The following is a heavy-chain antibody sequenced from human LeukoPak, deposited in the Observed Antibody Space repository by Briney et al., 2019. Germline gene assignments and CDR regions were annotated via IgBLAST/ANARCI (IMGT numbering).Heavy chain of an antibody. V-gene: IGHV1-8*03. Sequence: ASVKVSCKASGGTFSSYAINWVRQATGQGLEWMGWMNPNSGNTGYAQKFQGRVTITRNTSISTAYMELSSLRSEDTAVYYCARGMVRGVRHNWFDPWGQGTLVTVSS. CDR2: MNPNSGNT. CDR1: GGTFSSYA. CDR3: ARGMVRGVRHNWFDP. D-gene: IGHD3-10*01. J-gene: IGHJ5*02.